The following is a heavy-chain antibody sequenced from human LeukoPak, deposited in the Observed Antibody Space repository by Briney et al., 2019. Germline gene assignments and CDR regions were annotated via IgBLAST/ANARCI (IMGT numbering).Heavy chain of an antibody. D-gene: IGHD5-18*01. CDR2: IHVTGRT. V-gene: IGHV4-61*02. Sequence: SSETLSLTCTVSGASISSGNYYWSWIRQTAGKGLEWIGRIHVTGRTDYNPSLKSRVTISVDTSKNQFSLKLSSVTAADTAVYYCASGKAGYSYGYYYYYMDVWGKGTTVTVSS. CDR3: ASGKAGYSYGYYYYYMDV. J-gene: IGHJ6*03. CDR1: GASISSGNYY.